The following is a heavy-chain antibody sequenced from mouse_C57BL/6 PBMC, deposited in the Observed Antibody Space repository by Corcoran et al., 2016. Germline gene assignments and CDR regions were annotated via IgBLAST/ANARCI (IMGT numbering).Heavy chain of an antibody. CDR3: ARKPMGGYRYYYAMDY. CDR2: INTYSGVP. D-gene: IGHD2-2*01. CDR1: GYTFTTYG. J-gene: IGHJ4*01. V-gene: IGHV9-3*01. Sequence: QIQLVQSGPELKKPGETVKISCKASGYTFTTYGMSWVKQAPGKGLKWMGWINTYSGVPTYADDFKGRFAFSLETSASTAYLQINNLKNEDTATYFCARKPMGGYRYYYAMDYWGQGTSVTVSS.